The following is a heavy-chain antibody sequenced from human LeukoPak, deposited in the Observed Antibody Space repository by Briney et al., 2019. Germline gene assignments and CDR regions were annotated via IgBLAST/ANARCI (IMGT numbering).Heavy chain of an antibody. CDR1: GGTFISYA. J-gene: IGHJ6*02. V-gene: IGHV1-69*04. Sequence: SVKVSCKASGGTFISYAISWVRQAPGQRLEWMGRIIPILGIANYAQKFQGRVTITADKSTSTAYMELSSLRSEDTAVYYCARARGVIHYGVDVWGQGTTVTVSS. CDR3: ARARGVIHYGVDV. D-gene: IGHD3-10*01. CDR2: IIPILGIA.